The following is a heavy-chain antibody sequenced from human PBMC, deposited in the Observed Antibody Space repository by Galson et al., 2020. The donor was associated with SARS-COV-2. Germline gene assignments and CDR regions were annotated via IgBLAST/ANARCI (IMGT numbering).Heavy chain of an antibody. CDR2: ISFDESEK. CDR3: AKDSEDCRGANCDEYYYYAMDV. Sequence: GESLKISCASSGFTFMNYGIHLVRQAPGKGLECVAFISFDESEKYYADSVKGRFSVSRDNSNNTLFLQMNSLRAEDSAIYYCAKDSEDCRGANCDEYYYYAMDVWGQGTTVTVSS. D-gene: IGHD2-2*01. J-gene: IGHJ6*02. CDR1: GFTFMNYG. V-gene: IGHV3-30*18.